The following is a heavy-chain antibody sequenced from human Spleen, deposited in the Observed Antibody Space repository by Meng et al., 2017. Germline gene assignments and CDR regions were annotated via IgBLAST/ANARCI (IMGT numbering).Heavy chain of an antibody. CDR2: ISNNGDT. J-gene: IGHJ4*02. Sequence: GGSLRLSCRTSGFTFTNYGMGWVRQAPGKGLEWVATISNNGDTHYADSMTGRFIISRDDSRNTLYLHVSSLRAEDTAVYYCAKEYCSGGSCYSRSALRYWGQGTLVTVSS. D-gene: IGHD2-15*01. CDR3: AKEYCSGGSCYSRSALRY. CDR1: GFTFTNYG. V-gene: IGHV3-23*01.